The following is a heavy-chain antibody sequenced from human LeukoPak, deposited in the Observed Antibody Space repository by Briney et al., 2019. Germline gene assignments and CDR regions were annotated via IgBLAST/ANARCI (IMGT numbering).Heavy chain of an antibody. CDR1: GFTFSSYG. CDR2: IWYDGSNK. Sequence: HPGRSLRLSCAASGFTFSSYGMHWVRQAPGKGLEWVAVIWYDGSNKYYADSVKGRFTISRDNSKNTLYLQMNSLRAEDTAVYYCAKKGESLDYYYMDVWGQGTTVTVSS. V-gene: IGHV3-33*06. D-gene: IGHD3-10*01. CDR3: AKKGESLDYYYMDV. J-gene: IGHJ6*02.